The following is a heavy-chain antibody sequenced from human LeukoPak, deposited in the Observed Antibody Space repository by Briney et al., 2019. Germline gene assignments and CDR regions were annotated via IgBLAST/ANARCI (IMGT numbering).Heavy chain of an antibody. V-gene: IGHV3-11*01. CDR2: ISSSGSTI. Sequence: RGSLRLSCAASGFTFSDYYMSWIRQAPGKGLEWVSYISSSGSTIYYADSVKGRFTISRDNAKNSLYLQMNSLRAEDTTVYYCARARDRWFGEFWYYFDYWGQGTLVTVSS. D-gene: IGHD3-10*01. CDR3: ARARDRWFGEFWYYFDY. CDR1: GFTFSDYY. J-gene: IGHJ4*02.